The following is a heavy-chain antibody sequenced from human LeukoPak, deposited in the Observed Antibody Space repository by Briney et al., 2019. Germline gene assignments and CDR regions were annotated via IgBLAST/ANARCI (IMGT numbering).Heavy chain of an antibody. J-gene: IGHJ6*02. CDR2: IWYDESNK. D-gene: IGHD2-15*01. V-gene: IGHV3-33*01. CDR3: ARVMSGGGTMDV. Sequence: GGSLRLSCAASGFTFSSYGVHWVRQAPGKGLEWVAVIWYDESNKYYADSVKGRFTISRDNSKNTLYLQMNSLRAEDTAVYYCARVMSGGGTMDVWGQGTTVTVSS. CDR1: GFTFSSYG.